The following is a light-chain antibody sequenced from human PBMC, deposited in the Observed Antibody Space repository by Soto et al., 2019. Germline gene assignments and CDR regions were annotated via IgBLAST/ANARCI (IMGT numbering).Light chain of an antibody. J-gene: IGLJ1*01. CDR2: RNN. CDR1: SSNIGSNY. V-gene: IGLV1-47*01. CDR3: AAWDDSLSGLYV. Sequence: QTVVTQPPSASGTPGQRVTISCSGSSSNIGSNYVYWYQQLPGTAPKLLIYRNNQRPSGVPDRFSGSKSGTSASLAISGLRSEDEADYYCAAWDDSLSGLYVIGTGTKLTVL.